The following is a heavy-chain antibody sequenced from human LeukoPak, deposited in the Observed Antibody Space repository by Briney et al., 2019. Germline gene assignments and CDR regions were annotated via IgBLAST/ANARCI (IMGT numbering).Heavy chain of an antibody. V-gene: IGHV3-9*01. CDR3: AKAPCYYDSSGYYERYYFDY. Sequence: PGRSLRLSCAASGFTFDDYAMHWVRQAPGKGLEWVSGISWNSGSIGYADSVKGRFTISRDNAKNSLYLQMNSLRAEDTALYYCAKAPCYYDSSGYYERYYFDYWGQGTLVTVSS. D-gene: IGHD3-22*01. CDR2: ISWNSGSI. J-gene: IGHJ4*02. CDR1: GFTFDDYA.